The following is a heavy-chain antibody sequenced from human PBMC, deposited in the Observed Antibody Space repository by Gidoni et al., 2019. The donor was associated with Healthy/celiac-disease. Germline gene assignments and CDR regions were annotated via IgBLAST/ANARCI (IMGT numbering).Heavy chain of an antibody. J-gene: IGHJ4*02. CDR1: GFTFDDYA. V-gene: IGHV3-9*01. CDR2: ISWNSGSI. Sequence: EVQLVESGGGLVQPGRSLRLSCAASGFTFDDYAMQWVRQAPGKGLEWVSGISWNSGSIGYADSVKGRFTISRDNAKNSLYLQMNSLRAEDTALYYCAKARSGYLRYFDYWGQGTLVTVSS. D-gene: IGHD3-22*01. CDR3: AKARSGYLRYFDY.